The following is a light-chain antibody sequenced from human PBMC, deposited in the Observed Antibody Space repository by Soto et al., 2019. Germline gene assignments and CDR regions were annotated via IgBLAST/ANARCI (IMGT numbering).Light chain of an antibody. V-gene: IGKV3-20*01. CDR1: RIIGHNY. CDR3: QQFGISRWT. CDR2: ATS. J-gene: IGKJ1*01. Sequence: DNVMTQSPDTLSVSPGDRVTLSCRASRIIGHNYLAWYQQKPGQAPRLLIYATSTRATGIPDRFTGSGSVRDFTLTISRLEPEDFAVYYCQQFGISRWTFGQGTKV.